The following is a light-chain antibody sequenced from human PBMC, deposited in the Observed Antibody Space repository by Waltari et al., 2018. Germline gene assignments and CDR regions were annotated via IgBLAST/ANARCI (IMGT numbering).Light chain of an antibody. CDR3: QQSYNTPRT. J-gene: IGKJ1*01. CDR2: EAS. Sequence: DIQMTQSPSSLSASVGDRVTITCRASQNIYSNLNWYQQKPGKAPKVLIYEASSLQSGVPSRVRGSGSGTECTLTINSLRPEDFATYYCQQSYNTPRTFGRGTKVEVK. CDR1: QNIYSN. V-gene: IGKV1-39*01.